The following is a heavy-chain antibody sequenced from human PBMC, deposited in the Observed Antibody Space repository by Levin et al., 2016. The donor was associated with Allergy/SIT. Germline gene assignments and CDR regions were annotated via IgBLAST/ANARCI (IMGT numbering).Heavy chain of an antibody. J-gene: IGHJ4*02. D-gene: IGHD6-6*01. Sequence: WIRQPPGKGLEWVAVIWYDGSNKYYADSVKGRFTISRDNSKNTLYLQMNSLRAEDTAVYYCARAIAARPLGLDYWGQGTLVTVSS. CDR2: IWYDGSNK. CDR3: ARAIAARPLGLDY. V-gene: IGHV3-33*01.